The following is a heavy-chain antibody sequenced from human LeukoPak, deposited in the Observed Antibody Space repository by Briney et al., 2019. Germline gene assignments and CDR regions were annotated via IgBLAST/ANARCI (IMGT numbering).Heavy chain of an antibody. Sequence: SCKASGGTFSSYAMSWVRQAPGKGLEWVSAISGSGGSTYYADSVKGRFTISRDNSKNTLYLQMNSLRAEDTAVYYCARTSSGWYFFDYWGQGTLVTVSS. J-gene: IGHJ4*02. CDR1: GGTFSSYA. CDR2: ISGSGGST. CDR3: ARTSSGWYFFDY. D-gene: IGHD6-19*01. V-gene: IGHV3-23*01.